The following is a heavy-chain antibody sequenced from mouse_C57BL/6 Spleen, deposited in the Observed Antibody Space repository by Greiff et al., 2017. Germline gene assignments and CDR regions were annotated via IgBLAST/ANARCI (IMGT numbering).Heavy chain of an antibody. Sequence: VQLQQSVAELVRPGASVKLSCTASGFNIQNTYMHWVKQRPEQGLEWIGRIDPANGNTKYAPKFQGQATITADTSSNTAYLQRSSLTSEDTSIYCGDRRDYDEGFAYWGQGTLVTVSA. CDR1: GFNIQNTY. V-gene: IGHV14-3*01. CDR2: IDPANGNT. J-gene: IGHJ3*01. CDR3: DRRDYDEGFAY. D-gene: IGHD2-4*01.